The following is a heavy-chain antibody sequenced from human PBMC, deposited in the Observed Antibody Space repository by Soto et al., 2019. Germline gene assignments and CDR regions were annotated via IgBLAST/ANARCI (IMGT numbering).Heavy chain of an antibody. D-gene: IGHD2-8*01. V-gene: IGHV1-8*01. J-gene: IGHJ2*01. CDR2: VNPNSGNT. Sequence: QVQLAQSGAEVKKPGASVKVSCKASGYTFGNNDINWVRQATGQGLEWMGWVNPNSGNTGYAQKFQGXXXXTXXTXXXXXXXXXXXXXXXXXAVYXXARVXRXWYFDLWGRGTPVTVXS. CDR1: GYTFGNND. CDR3: ARVXRXWYFDL.